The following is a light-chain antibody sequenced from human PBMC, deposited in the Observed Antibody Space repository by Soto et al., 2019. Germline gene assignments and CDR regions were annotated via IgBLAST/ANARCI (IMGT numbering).Light chain of an antibody. CDR3: QQGYSTPWT. J-gene: IGKJ1*01. V-gene: IGKV1-39*01. Sequence: IQITQSPSSLSASVGGRVSITFRASQSISSYLHWYQQKPGKAPKLLIYAASNLQSGVPSRFSASGSGTDFTLTLNSLQPEDFATYYCQQGYSTPWTFGQGTKVDI. CDR2: AAS. CDR1: QSISSY.